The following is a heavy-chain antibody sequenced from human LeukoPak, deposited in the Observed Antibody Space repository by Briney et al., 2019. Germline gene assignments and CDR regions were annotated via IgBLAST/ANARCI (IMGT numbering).Heavy chain of an antibody. Sequence: SETLSLTCTVSGGSISSYYWSWIRQPAGKGLEWIGRIYTSGSTNYNPSLKSRVTMSVDTSKNQFSLKLSSVTAADTAVYYCARERPAGLVTRFDYWGQGTLVTVSS. CDR3: ARERPAGLVTRFDY. D-gene: IGHD3/OR15-3a*01. J-gene: IGHJ4*02. CDR2: IYTSGST. V-gene: IGHV4-4*07. CDR1: GGSISSYY.